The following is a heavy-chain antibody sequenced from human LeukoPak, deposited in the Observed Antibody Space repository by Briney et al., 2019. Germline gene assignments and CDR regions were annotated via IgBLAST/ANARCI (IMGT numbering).Heavy chain of an antibody. CDR1: GFTFSSYW. CDR2: IKQDGSEK. CDR3: AREGGYYYGSGSYYNGKFDY. D-gene: IGHD3-10*01. Sequence: PGGSLRLSCAASGFTFSSYWMSWVRQAPGKGLEWVANIKQDGSEKYYVDSVKGRFTISRDNAKNSLYLQMNSLRAEDTAVYYCAREGGYYYGSGSYYNGKFDYWGQGTLVTVSS. J-gene: IGHJ4*02. V-gene: IGHV3-7*01.